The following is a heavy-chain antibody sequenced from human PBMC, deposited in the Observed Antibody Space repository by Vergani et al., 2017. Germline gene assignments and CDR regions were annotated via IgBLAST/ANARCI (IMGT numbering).Heavy chain of an antibody. Sequence: QVQLQESGPGLVKPSQTLSLTCTVSGGSISSGDYYWSWIRQPPGKGLEWIGYIYYSGSTYYNPSLKSRVTISVDTSKNKCSLKLSSGTAADTAVYYCARSQGLGVLVFDYWGQGTLVTVSS. CDR3: ARSQGLGVLVFDY. J-gene: IGHJ4*02. CDR2: IYYSGST. D-gene: IGHD2-8*02. CDR1: GGSISSGDYY. V-gene: IGHV4-30-4*08.